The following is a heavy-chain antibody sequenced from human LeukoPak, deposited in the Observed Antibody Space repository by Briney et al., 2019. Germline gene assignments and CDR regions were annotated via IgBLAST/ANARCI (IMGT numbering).Heavy chain of an antibody. CDR1: GGSISSYY. CDR3: ASHLDSSGFHAFDI. D-gene: IGHD3-22*01. Sequence: PSETLSLTCTVSGGSISSYYWSWIRQPPGKGLEWIGYIYYSGSTNYNPSLKSRVTISVDTSKNQFSLKLSSVTAADTAVYYCASHLDSSGFHAFDIWGQGTMVTVSS. CDR2: IYYSGST. J-gene: IGHJ3*02. V-gene: IGHV4-59*01.